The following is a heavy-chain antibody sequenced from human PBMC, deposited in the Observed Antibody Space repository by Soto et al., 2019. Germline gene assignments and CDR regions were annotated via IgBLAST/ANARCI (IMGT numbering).Heavy chain of an antibody. CDR2: INPNSGGT. D-gene: IGHD6-19*01. J-gene: IGHJ4*02. Sequence: ASVEAACKAPGYTFTGYEMRWVREAHGQGLEWMGWINPNSGGTNYAQKFQGRVTMTRDTSISAAYMELSRLRSDDTAVYYCARDLIAVAGTREGYWGQGTLVTVSS. V-gene: IGHV1-2*02. CDR1: GYTFTGYE. CDR3: ARDLIAVAGTREGY.